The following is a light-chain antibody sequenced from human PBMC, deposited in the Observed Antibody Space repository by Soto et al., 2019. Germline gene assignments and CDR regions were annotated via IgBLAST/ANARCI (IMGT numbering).Light chain of an antibody. CDR2: AAS. CDR1: QSISSY. V-gene: IGKV1-39*01. J-gene: IGKJ2*01. CDR3: QQSYCTHMYT. Sequence: DIQMTQSPSSLSASVGDRVTITCRASQSISSYLNWYQQKPGKAPKLLIYAASSLQSGVPSRFSGSGSGTDFTLTISSLQPEDFATYYCQQSYCTHMYTFGQGTKVDIK.